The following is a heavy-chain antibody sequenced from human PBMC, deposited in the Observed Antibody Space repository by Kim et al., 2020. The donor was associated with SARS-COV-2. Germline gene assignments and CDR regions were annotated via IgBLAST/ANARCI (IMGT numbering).Heavy chain of an antibody. CDR2: ITNNNGKT. CDR1: GFAVYRFA. CDR3: ATDHPIPGWLTFGV. D-gene: IGHD6-19*01. Sequence: GGSLRLSCAASGFAVYRFAMNWVRQAPGKGLEWISAITNNNGKTYYQDSVKGRFTISRDESKNIVYLHMSSLRVEDTAVHYCATDHPIPGWLTFGVWGQG. V-gene: IGHV3-23*01. J-gene: IGHJ1*01.